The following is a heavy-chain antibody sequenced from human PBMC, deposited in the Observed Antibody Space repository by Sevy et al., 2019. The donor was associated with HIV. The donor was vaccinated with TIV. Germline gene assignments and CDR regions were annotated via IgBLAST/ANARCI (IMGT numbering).Heavy chain of an antibody. Sequence: GESLKISCKGSGYSFTSYWIGWVRQMPGKGLEWMGIIYPGDSDTGYSPSFQGQVTISADKSISTAYLQWSSLKASDTAMYYCARSDIGYCSGGSCSIPNYGMDVWGQGTTVTVSS. CDR2: IYPGDSDT. J-gene: IGHJ6*02. CDR3: ARSDIGYCSGGSCSIPNYGMDV. D-gene: IGHD2-15*01. CDR1: GYSFTSYW. V-gene: IGHV5-51*01.